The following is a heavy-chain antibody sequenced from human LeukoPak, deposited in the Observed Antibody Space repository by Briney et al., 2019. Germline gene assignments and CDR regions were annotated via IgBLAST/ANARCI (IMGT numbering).Heavy chain of an antibody. CDR2: IYYSGST. CDR1: GGSISSSSYY. CDR3: ARSYYYDSSGYYY. Sequence: SETLSLTCTVSGGSISSSSYYWGWIRQPPGKGLEWIGSIYYSGSTYYNPSLKSRATISVDTSKNQFSLKLSSVTAADTAVYYCARSYYYDSSGYYYWGQGTLVTVSS. D-gene: IGHD3-22*01. V-gene: IGHV4-39*01. J-gene: IGHJ4*02.